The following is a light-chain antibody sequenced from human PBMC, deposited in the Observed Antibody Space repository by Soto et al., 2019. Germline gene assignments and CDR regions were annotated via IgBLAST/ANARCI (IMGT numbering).Light chain of an antibody. Sequence: QSALTQPASVSGSPGQSITISCTGTSSDIGSYNYVAWYQQFPGKTPKLIIFEVSKRPSGVPDRFSGSKSGNTASLTVSGLQAEDEADYYCSSYAGNNIHYVFGAGTKVTVL. J-gene: IGLJ1*01. CDR1: SSDIGSYNY. V-gene: IGLV2-8*01. CDR2: EVS. CDR3: SSYAGNNIHYV.